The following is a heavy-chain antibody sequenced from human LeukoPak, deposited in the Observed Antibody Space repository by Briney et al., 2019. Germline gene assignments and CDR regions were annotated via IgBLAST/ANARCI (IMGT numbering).Heavy chain of an antibody. V-gene: IGHV4-59*01. CDR2: INYSGST. CDR3: ARYCSGGSCYLLGDAFDI. CDR1: GGSISSYY. D-gene: IGHD2-15*01. Sequence: PSETLSLTCTVSGGSISSYYWSWIRQPLGKGLEWIGYINYSGSTNYNPSLKSRVTISVDTSKNQFSLKLSSVTAADTAVYYCARYCSGGSCYLLGDAFDIWGQGTMVTASS. J-gene: IGHJ3*02.